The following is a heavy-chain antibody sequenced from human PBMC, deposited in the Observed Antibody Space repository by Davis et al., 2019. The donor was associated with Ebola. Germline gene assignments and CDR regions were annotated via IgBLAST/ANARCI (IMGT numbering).Heavy chain of an antibody. V-gene: IGHV3-23*01. J-gene: IGHJ6*02. CDR3: AKVRIVVVPAAIAHYGMDV. CDR2: ISGSGGST. CDR1: GFTFSSYA. D-gene: IGHD2-2*01. Sequence: GESLKISCAASGFTFSSYAMSWVRQAPGKGLEWVSAISGSGGSTYYADSVKGRFTISRDNSKNTLYLQMNSLRAEDTAVYYCAKVRIVVVPAAIAHYGMDVWGQGTTVTVSS.